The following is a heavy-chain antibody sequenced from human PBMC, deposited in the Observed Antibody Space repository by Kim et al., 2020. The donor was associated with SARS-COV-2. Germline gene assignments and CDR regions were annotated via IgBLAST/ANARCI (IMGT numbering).Heavy chain of an antibody. V-gene: IGHV1-18*01. CDR3: AREGGHDRYYYYYYMDV. CDR2: ISAYNGNT. D-gene: IGHD5-12*01. CDR1: GYTFTSYG. Sequence: ASVKVSCKASGYTFTSYGISWVRQAPGQGLEWMGWISAYNGNTNYAQKLQGRVTMTTDTSTSTAYMELRSLRSDDTAVYYCAREGGHDRYYYYYYMDVWGEGTTGTVSS. J-gene: IGHJ6*03.